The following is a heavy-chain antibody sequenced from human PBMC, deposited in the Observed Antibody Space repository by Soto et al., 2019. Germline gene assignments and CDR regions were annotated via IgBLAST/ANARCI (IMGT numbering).Heavy chain of an antibody. V-gene: IGHV1-69*06. D-gene: IGHD6-13*01. Sequence: ASVKVSCKASGGTFSSYAISWVRQAPGQGLEWMGGIIPIFGTANYAQKFQGRVTITADKSTSTAYMELSSLRSEDTAVYYCARGGDVDSSSWFPFDYWGQGTLVTVSS. CDR1: GGTFSSYA. CDR2: IIPIFGTA. CDR3: ARGGDVDSSSWFPFDY. J-gene: IGHJ4*02.